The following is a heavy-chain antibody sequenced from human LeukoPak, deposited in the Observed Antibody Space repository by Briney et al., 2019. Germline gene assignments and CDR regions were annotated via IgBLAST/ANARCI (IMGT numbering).Heavy chain of an antibody. CDR2: IYYSGST. D-gene: IGHD2-2*01. V-gene: IGHV4-59*08. CDR1: GGSISSYY. Sequence: NPSETLSLTCTVSGGSISSYYWSWLRQPPGKGLEWSGYIYYSGSTNYNPSLKSRVTISVDTSKNQFSLKLSSVTAADTAVYYCARLGISIVVVPAASRPYYYYMDVWGKGTTVTVSS. J-gene: IGHJ6*03. CDR3: ARLGISIVVVPAASRPYYYYMDV.